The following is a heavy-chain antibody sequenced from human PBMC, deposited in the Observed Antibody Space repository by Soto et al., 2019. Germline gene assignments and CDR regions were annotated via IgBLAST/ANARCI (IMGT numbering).Heavy chain of an antibody. J-gene: IGHJ4*02. Sequence: QVQLVESGGGVVQPGRSLRLSCAASGFTFSSYGMHWVRQAPGKGLEWVAVISYDGSNKYYADSVKGRFTISRDNSKNTLYLQMNSLRAEDTAVYYCAKDLGLGSGWYYFDYRGQGTLVTVSS. V-gene: IGHV3-30*18. CDR3: AKDLGLGSGWYYFDY. CDR1: GFTFSSYG. D-gene: IGHD6-19*01. CDR2: ISYDGSNK.